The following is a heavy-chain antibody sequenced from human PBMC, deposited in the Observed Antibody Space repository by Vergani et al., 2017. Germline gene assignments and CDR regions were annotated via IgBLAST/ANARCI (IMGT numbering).Heavy chain of an antibody. CDR3: AREVYGSGSNGYNXFDP. J-gene: IGHJ5*02. D-gene: IGHD3-10*01. V-gene: IGHV1-18*01. CDR1: GYTFTSYG. CDR2: ISAYNGNT. Sequence: QVQLVQSGAEVKKPGASVKVSCKASGYTFTSYGISWVRQAPGKGLEWMGWISAYNGNTNYAQKLQGRVTMTPDTSTSTAYMELRSLRSDDTAVYYCAREVYGSGSNGYNXFDPWGQGTLVTVSS.